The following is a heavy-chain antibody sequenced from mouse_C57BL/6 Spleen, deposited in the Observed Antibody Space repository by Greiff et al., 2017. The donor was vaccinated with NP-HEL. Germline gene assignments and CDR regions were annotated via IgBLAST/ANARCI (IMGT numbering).Heavy chain of an antibody. CDR3: ASYYYGSQEEYYFDY. CDR2: IDPSDSYT. Sequence: QVQLQQPGAELVKPGASVKLSCKASGYTFTSYWMQWVKQRPGQGLEWIGEIDPSDSYTNYNQKFKGKATLTVDTSSSTAYMQLSSLTSEDSAVYYCASYYYGSQEEYYFDYWGQGTTLTVSS. D-gene: IGHD1-1*01. V-gene: IGHV1-50*01. CDR1: GYTFTSYW. J-gene: IGHJ2*01.